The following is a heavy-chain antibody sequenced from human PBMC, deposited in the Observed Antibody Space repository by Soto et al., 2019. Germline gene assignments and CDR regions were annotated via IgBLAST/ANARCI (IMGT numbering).Heavy chain of an antibody. CDR3: ARDMTGYSYGFDY. J-gene: IGHJ4*02. V-gene: IGHV3-30-3*01. CDR2: ISYDGSNK. Sequence: GGSLRLSCAASGFTFSSYAMHWVRQAPGKGLEWVAVISYDGSNKYYADSVKGRFTISRDNSKNTLYLQMNSLRAEDTAVYYCARDMTGYSYGFDYWGQGTLVTVSS. CDR1: GFTFSSYA. D-gene: IGHD5-18*01.